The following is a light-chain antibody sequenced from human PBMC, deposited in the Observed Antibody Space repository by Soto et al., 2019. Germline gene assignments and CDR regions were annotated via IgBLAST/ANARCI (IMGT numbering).Light chain of an antibody. J-gene: IGLJ1*01. Sequence: QSALTQPASVSGSPGQSITISCTGTTSDVGSYNLVSWYQQHPDKAPKLMIYEGSKRPSGVSNRFSGSKSGNTASLTISGLQAEDESDYYCCSYAGSSTYVFGTGTKAPS. V-gene: IGLV2-23*01. CDR2: EGS. CDR3: CSYAGSSTYV. CDR1: TSDVGSYNL.